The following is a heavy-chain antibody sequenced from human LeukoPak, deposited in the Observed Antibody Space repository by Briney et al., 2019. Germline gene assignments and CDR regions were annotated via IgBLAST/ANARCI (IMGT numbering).Heavy chain of an antibody. V-gene: IGHV1-18*01. CDR3: ARANIAVAVDAFDI. CDR2: ISAYNGNT. CDR1: GYTFTSYG. J-gene: IGHJ3*02. Sequence: GASVKVSCKASGYTFTSYGISWVRQAPGQGLEWMGWISAYNGNTNYAQKLQGRATMTTDTSTSTAYMELRSLRSDDTAVYYCARANIAVAVDAFDIWGQGTMVTVSS. D-gene: IGHD6-19*01.